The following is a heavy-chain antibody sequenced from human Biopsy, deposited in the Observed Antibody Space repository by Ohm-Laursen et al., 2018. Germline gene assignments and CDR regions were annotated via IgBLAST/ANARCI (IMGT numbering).Heavy chain of an antibody. CDR2: FAPENGKT. V-gene: IGHV1-24*01. Sequence: SVKVSCKVSGYTLTELSMHWVRQAPRKGLEWMGGFAPENGKTVYAQNFQARVSVTEDTSTDTAYMELRSLRSEDTAVYYCAADINVWNVNYWGQGTQVTVSS. CDR1: GYTLTELS. J-gene: IGHJ4*02. CDR3: AADINVWNVNY. D-gene: IGHD1-1*01.